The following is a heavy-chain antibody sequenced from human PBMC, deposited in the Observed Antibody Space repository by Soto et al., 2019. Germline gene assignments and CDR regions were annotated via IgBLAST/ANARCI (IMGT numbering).Heavy chain of an antibody. CDR2: IYWDDDK. CDR1: GFSLTTSGVG. Sequence: VSGPTLVNPTQTLTLTCTFSGFSLTTSGVGVGWIRQPPGNALEWLALIYWDDDKRYSPSXTTRLTIAKDSSKNQFVLTMTNMAPVEAATHYCARVIAARRLNWFDPGGQGTMVTVSS. D-gene: IGHD6-6*01. J-gene: IGHJ5*02. V-gene: IGHV2-5*02. CDR3: ARVIAARRLNWFDP.